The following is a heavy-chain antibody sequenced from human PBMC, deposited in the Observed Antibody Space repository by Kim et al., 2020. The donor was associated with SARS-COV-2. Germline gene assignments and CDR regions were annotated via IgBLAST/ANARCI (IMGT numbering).Heavy chain of an antibody. V-gene: IGHV3-7*03. CDR3: AREGIGGFDY. Sequence: EKDYVDSVKGRLTISRDNAKNSVYVQLNSLRVEDTGVYYCAREGIGGFDYWGQGTLVTVSS. J-gene: IGHJ4*02. CDR2: EK.